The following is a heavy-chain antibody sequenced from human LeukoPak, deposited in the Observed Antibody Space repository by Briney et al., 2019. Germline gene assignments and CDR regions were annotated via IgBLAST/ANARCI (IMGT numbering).Heavy chain of an antibody. D-gene: IGHD6-6*01. Sequence: SETLSLTCAVYGGSFSGYYWTWIRQPPGKGLEWIGAINDSGSTNYNPSLKSRVTISVDTSKKQFSLRLSSVTAADTALYYCARASAYSSSSGVNYWGQGTLVTVSS. V-gene: IGHV4-34*01. CDR1: GGSFSGYY. CDR3: ARASAYSSSSGVNY. CDR2: INDSGST. J-gene: IGHJ4*02.